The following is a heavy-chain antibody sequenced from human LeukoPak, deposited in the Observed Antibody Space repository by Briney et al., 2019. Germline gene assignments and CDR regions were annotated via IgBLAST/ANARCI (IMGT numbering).Heavy chain of an antibody. D-gene: IGHD3-3*01. CDR2: ISSSSSYI. Sequence: NPGGSLRLSCAASGFTFSSYWMSWVRQAPGKGLERVSSISSSSSYIYYADSVKGRFTISRDNAKNSLYLQMNSLRAEDTAVYYCARDPGRTRREWLLLFDPWGQGTLVTVSS. V-gene: IGHV3-21*01. CDR3: ARDPGRTRREWLLLFDP. J-gene: IGHJ5*02. CDR1: GFTFSSYW.